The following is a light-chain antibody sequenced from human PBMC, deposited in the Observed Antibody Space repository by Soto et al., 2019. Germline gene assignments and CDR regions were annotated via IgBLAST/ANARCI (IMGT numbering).Light chain of an antibody. CDR2: DNH. CDR1: SSNIGGNY. V-gene: IGLV1-51*01. J-gene: IGLJ2*01. Sequence: QSVLTQPPSVSAAPGQRVTISCSGSSSNIGGNYVSWCQVVPRTAPKLLIYDNHKRHSGVPDRFSGSKSGTSATLGIADLHAGDEAHYYCGTWDINLDTVVFGGGTKVTVL. CDR3: GTWDINLDTVV.